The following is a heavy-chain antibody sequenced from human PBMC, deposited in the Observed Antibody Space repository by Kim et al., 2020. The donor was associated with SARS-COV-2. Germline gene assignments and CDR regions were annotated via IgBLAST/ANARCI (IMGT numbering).Heavy chain of an antibody. V-gene: IGHV3-23*01. J-gene: IGHJ6*02. CDR1: GFTFSSYV. CDR3: AKDQLRTSNFYYGMDV. CDR2: ISGSGGST. D-gene: IGHD1-7*01. Sequence: GGSLRLSCAASGFTFSSYVMSWVRQAPGKGLEWVSAISGSGGSTYYADSVKGRFTISRDNSKNTLYLQMNSLRAEDTAVYYCAKDQLRTSNFYYGMDVWGQGTTVTVSS.